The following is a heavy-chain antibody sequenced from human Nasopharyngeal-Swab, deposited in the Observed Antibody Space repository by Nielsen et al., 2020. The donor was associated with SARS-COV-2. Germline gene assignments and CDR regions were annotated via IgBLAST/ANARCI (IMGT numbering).Heavy chain of an antibody. Sequence: GGSLRLSCAASGFTFDDYTMHWVRQAPGKGLEWVSLISWDGGSTYYADSAKGRFTISRDNSKHSLCLQMNSLRTEDTALYYCAKDGDGSSWYKWSGYYYGMDVWGQGTTVTVSS. V-gene: IGHV3-43*01. CDR1: GFTFDDYT. D-gene: IGHD6-13*01. CDR2: ISWDGGST. CDR3: AKDGDGSSWYKWSGYYYGMDV. J-gene: IGHJ6*02.